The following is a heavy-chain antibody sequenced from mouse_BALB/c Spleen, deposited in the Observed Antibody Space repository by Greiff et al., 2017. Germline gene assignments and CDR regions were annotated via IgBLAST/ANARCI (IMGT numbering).Heavy chain of an antibody. CDR3: AKLGRGFDY. V-gene: IGHV1-7*01. CDR1: GYTFTSYW. D-gene: IGHD4-1*01. Sequence: VQLQQSGAELAKPGASVKMSCKASGYTFTSYWMHWVKQRPGQGLEWIGYINPSTGYTEYNQKFKDKATLTADKSSSTAYMQLSSLTSEDSAVYYCAKLGRGFDYWGQGTTLTVSS. J-gene: IGHJ2*01. CDR2: INPSTGYT.